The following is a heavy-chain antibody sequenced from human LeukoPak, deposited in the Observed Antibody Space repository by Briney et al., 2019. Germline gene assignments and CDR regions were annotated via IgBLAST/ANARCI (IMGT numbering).Heavy chain of an antibody. CDR1: GGSIGSGDYY. D-gene: IGHD3-3*01. Sequence: SETLSLTCTVSGGSIGSGDYYRSWIRQPPGKGLEWIGYIYYSGSTYYNPSLKSRVTISVDTSKNQFSLKLSSVTAADTAVYYCARASTGYDFWSGYYHFDYWGQGTLVTVSS. CDR3: ARASTGYDFWSGYYHFDY. J-gene: IGHJ4*02. V-gene: IGHV4-30-4*01. CDR2: IYYSGST.